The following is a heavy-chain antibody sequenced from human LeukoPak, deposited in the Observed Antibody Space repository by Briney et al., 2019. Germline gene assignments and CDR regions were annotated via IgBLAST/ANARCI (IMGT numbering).Heavy chain of an antibody. Sequence: GGSLRLSCEASGFTFSSYAMTWVRQAPGKGLEWVSAITNSGGGTHYADSVKGRFTISRDNSKNTLYLQMNSLKAEDTAVYYCVKFVGAKGYWGQGTLVTVSS. CDR3: VKFVGAKGY. CDR1: GFTFSSYA. CDR2: ITNSGGGT. V-gene: IGHV3-23*01. J-gene: IGHJ4*02. D-gene: IGHD1-26*01.